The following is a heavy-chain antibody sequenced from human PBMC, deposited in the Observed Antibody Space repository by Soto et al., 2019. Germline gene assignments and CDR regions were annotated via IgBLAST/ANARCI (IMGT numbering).Heavy chain of an antibody. J-gene: IGHJ4*02. CDR2: ISTYNGDT. V-gene: IGHV1-18*01. D-gene: IGHD2-15*01. CDR3: AREVRCSGGSCYPYYFDY. Sequence: GASVKVSCKASGYTFTRSGISWVRQAPGQGLEWMGWISTYNGDTNYAQTLQGRVTITTDTSTSTVYMELSSLRSEDTAVYYCAREVRCSGGSCYPYYFDYWGQGTLVTVSS. CDR1: GYTFTRSG.